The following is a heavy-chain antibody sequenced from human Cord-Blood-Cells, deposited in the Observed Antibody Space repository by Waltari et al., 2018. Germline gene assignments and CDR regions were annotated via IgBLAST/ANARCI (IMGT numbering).Heavy chain of an antibody. D-gene: IGHD6-6*01. J-gene: IGHJ3*02. CDR1: GYTFTGYY. CDR3: AREKLRAARRPRHDAFDI. V-gene: IGHV1-2*02. CDR2: INPNSGGT. Sequence: QVQLVQSGAEVKKPGASVKVSCKASGYTFTGYYMHWVRQAPGQGLEWMGWINPNSGGTNYAQKFQGRVTMTRDTSISTAYMELSRLRSDDTAVYYCAREKLRAARRPRHDAFDIWGQGTMVTVSS.